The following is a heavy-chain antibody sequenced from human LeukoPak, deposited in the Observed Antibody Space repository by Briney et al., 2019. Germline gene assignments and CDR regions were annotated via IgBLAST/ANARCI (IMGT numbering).Heavy chain of an antibody. D-gene: IGHD5-24*01. J-gene: IGHJ4*02. CDR1: GFTVSSNY. V-gene: IGHV3-53*01. CDR2: IYSGGST. CDR3: ARAGEMATIGYYFDY. Sequence: PGGSLRLSCAASGFTVSSNYMSWVSQAPGKGLEWVSVIYSGGSTYHADSVKGRFTISRDNSKNTLYLQMNSLRAEDTAVYYCARAGEMATIGYYFDYWGQGTLVTVSS.